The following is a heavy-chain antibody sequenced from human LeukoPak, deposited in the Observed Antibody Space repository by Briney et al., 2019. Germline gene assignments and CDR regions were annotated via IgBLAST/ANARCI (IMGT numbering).Heavy chain of an antibody. D-gene: IGHD3-3*01. CDR2: IHSSGNS. V-gene: IGHV4-39*07. J-gene: IGHJ5*02. Sequence: SETLSLTCTVSGGSISGTDLYWGWIRQLPGKGLEWIGNIHSSGNSFCNPSLKSRVTISVDTSKNQFSLKLSSVTAADTAVYYCARATSYYDFWSGYYPGNWFDPWGQGTLVTVSS. CDR1: GGSISGTDLY. CDR3: ARATSYYDFWSGYYPGNWFDP.